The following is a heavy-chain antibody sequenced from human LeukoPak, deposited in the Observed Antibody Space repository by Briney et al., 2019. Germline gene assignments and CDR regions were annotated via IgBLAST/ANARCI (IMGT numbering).Heavy chain of an antibody. D-gene: IGHD3-10*01. V-gene: IGHV1-69*05. CDR1: GGTFSSYA. Sequence: SVKVSCKASGGTFSSYAISWVRQAPGQGLEWMGRIIPIFGTANYAQKFQGRVTITTDESTSTAYMQLSSLRSEDTAVYYCARDLGEWPNFPFQHWGQGTLVTVSS. CDR2: IIPIFGTA. J-gene: IGHJ1*01. CDR3: ARDLGEWPNFPFQH.